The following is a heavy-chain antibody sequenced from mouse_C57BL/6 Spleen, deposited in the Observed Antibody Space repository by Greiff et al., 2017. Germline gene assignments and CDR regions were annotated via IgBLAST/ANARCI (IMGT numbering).Heavy chain of an antibody. Sequence: QVQLQQPGAELVKPGASVKLSCKASGYTFTSYWMQWVKQRPGQGLEWIGEIDPSDSYTNYNQKFKGKATLTVDTSSSTAYMQLSSLTSEDSAVYYCARRGSGTYWSQETLVTVSA. V-gene: IGHV1-50*01. CDR2: IDPSDSYT. CDR3: ARRGSGTY. J-gene: IGHJ3*01. CDR1: GYTFTSYW. D-gene: IGHD1-1*02.